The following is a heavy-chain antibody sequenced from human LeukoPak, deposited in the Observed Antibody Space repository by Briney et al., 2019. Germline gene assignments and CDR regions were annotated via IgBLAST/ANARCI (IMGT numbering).Heavy chain of an antibody. Sequence: ASVKVSCKASGYTFTSCYMHWVRQAPGQGLEWMGIINPSGGNTSYAQKFQGRVTMTRDTSTSTVYMELSSLRSEDTAVYYCAREVTVTLDVWGQGTTVTVSS. CDR2: INPSGGNT. D-gene: IGHD4-17*01. J-gene: IGHJ6*02. V-gene: IGHV1-46*01. CDR1: GYTFTSCY. CDR3: AREVTVTLDV.